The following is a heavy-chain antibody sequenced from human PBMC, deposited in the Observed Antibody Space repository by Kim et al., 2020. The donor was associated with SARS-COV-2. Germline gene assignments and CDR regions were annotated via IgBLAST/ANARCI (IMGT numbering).Heavy chain of an antibody. D-gene: IGHD3-3*01. CDR2: IKQDGSEK. CDR1: GFTFSSYW. V-gene: IGHV3-7*01. CDR3: ARDGRFLEWLLFYPYGMDV. J-gene: IGHJ6*02. Sequence: GGSLRLSCAASGFTFSSYWMSWVRQAPGKGLEWVANIKQDGSEKYYVDSVKGRFTISRDNAKNSLYLQMNSLRAEDTAVYYCARDGRFLEWLLFYPYGMDVWGQGTTVTVSS.